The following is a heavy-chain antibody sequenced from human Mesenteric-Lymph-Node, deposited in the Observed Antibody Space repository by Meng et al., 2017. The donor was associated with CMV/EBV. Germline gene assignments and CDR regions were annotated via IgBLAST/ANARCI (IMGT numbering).Heavy chain of an antibody. D-gene: IGHD3-9*01. CDR1: GYTFIDYY. V-gene: IGHV1-2*06. Sequence: QVQLVQSGAEVKKPGATVRVSCKASGYTFIDYYINWVRQAPGQGLECMGRINPKTGGRSYAQNLQGRVTMTRDTSINTAYMEVNRLNSDDTAMYYCARDRDTDWYSPFDYWGPGTLVTVSS. J-gene: IGHJ4*02. CDR2: INPKTGGR. CDR3: ARDRDTDWYSPFDY.